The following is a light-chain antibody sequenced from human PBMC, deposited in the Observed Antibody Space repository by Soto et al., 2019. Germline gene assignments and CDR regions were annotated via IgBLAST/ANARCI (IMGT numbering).Light chain of an antibody. CDR1: QSIKNY. J-gene: IGKJ1*01. CDR2: AAS. CDR3: QQSYSPLWT. Sequence: IRMTQSPSSLSASVGDRVTITCRASQSIKNYLNWYQQTPGKAPKLLVYAASTLQCGVPSRFSGSGSGTDFTLTISSLQPEDFATYFCQQSYSPLWTFGEGTKVEIK. V-gene: IGKV1-39*01.